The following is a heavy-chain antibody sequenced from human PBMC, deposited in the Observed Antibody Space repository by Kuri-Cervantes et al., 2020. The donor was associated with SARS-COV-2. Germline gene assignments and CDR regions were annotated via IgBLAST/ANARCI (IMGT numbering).Heavy chain of an antibody. J-gene: IGHJ6*02. Sequence: SVKVSCKASGFTFTSSAVQWVRQARGQRLEWIGWIVVGSGNTDYAQKFQERVTITRDMSTSTAYMELSSLRSEDTAVYYCAASLLYRIYYYYGMDVWGQGTTVTVSS. CDR1: GFTFTSSA. D-gene: IGHD1-26*01. CDR3: AASLLYRIYYYYGMDV. CDR2: IVVGSGNT. V-gene: IGHV1-58*01.